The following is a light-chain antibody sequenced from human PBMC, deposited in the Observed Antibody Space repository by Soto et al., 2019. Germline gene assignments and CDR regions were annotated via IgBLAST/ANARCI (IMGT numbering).Light chain of an antibody. CDR2: GAS. J-gene: IGKJ4*01. V-gene: IGKV3-15*01. Sequence: ERGMTQSPDTLSVSPGERTTLSCRASQSVSSNLAWYQQKPGQAPRLLIYGASTRATVIPARFSGSGSGTEFTLTISSLQSEDFALYYCQQYNNWPLTFVGGTKVEIK. CDR3: QQYNNWPLT. CDR1: QSVSSN.